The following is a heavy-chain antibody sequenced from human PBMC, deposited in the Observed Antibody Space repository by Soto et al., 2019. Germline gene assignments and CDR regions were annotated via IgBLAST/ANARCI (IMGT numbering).Heavy chain of an antibody. CDR1: GFTFSSYW. V-gene: IGHV3-7*05. Sequence: GGSLRLSCAASGFTFSSYWMSWVRQAPGKGLEWVANIKQDGSEKYYVDSVKGRFTISRDNAKNSLYLQMNSLRAEDTAVDYCARDGIEDIVATMDVGVYFDYWGQGTLVTVSS. D-gene: IGHD5-12*01. CDR2: IKQDGSEK. CDR3: ARDGIEDIVATMDVGVYFDY. J-gene: IGHJ4*02.